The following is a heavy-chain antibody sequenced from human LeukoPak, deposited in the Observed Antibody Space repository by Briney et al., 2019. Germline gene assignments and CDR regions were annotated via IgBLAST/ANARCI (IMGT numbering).Heavy chain of an antibody. V-gene: IGHV4-59*03. CDR1: GDSISPYY. CDR2: ISYTGAP. CDR3: TTGGTYYRAMI. D-gene: IGHD3-10*01. Sequence: SETLSLTCTVSGDSISPYYWTWIRQSPGKGLEWIGYISYTGAPNHNPSLKSRVTISADTSKKRFSLNLASLTAADSAVYYCTTGGTYYRAMIWGQGTMVAVSS. J-gene: IGHJ3*02.